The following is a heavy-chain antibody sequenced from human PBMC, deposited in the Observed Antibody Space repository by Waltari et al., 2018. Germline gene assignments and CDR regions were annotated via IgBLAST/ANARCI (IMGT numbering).Heavy chain of an antibody. D-gene: IGHD5-18*01. J-gene: IGHJ4*02. CDR2: IDNSGGRT. CDR1: GLTLSYFS. V-gene: IGHV3-11*01. CDR3: ARGRGYSYGGQFYFDS. Sequence: QVQLVESGGGSVKPGWSLRLSCLAPGLTLSYFSSSWIRQAPGKGLEWISYIDNSGGRTYYADSVRGRFTISRDNAKNSVSLQMDSLSVDDTGLYYCARGRGYSYGGQFYFDSWGQGILVTVSS.